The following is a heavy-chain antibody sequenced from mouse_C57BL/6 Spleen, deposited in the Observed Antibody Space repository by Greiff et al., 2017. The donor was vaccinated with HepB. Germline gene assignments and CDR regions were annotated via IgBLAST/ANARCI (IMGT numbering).Heavy chain of an antibody. CDR3: AREGGNCESGFAY. V-gene: IGHV5-16*01. Sequence: EVMLVESEGGLVQPGSSMKLSCTASGFTFSDYYMAWVRQVPEKGLEWVANINYDGSSTYYLDSLKSRFIISRDNAKNILYLQMSSLKSEDTATYYCAREGGNCESGFAYWGQGTLVTVSA. CDR2: INYDGSST. J-gene: IGHJ3*01. CDR1: GFTFSDYY. D-gene: IGHD2-1*01.